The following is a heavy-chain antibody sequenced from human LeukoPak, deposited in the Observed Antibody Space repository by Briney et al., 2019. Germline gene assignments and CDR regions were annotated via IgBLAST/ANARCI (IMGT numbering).Heavy chain of an antibody. CDR3: ANADGYYGSGSYDY. Sequence: GGSLRLXCAASGFTFSSYGMHWVRQAPGKGLEWVAVIWYDGSNKYYADSVKGRFTISRDNSKNTLYLQMNSLRAEDTAVYYCANADGYYGSGSYDYWGQGTLVTVSS. J-gene: IGHJ4*02. CDR2: IWYDGSNK. D-gene: IGHD3-10*01. CDR1: GFTFSSYG. V-gene: IGHV3-33*06.